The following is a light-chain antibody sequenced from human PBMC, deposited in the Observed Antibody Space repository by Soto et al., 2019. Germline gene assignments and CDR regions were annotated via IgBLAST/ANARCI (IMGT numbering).Light chain of an antibody. CDR2: GAA. V-gene: IGKV3-15*01. Sequence: ILMTQSPATLSLSHGEIATLSCRASQSVFSSLAWYQQKPGQAPRLLIYGAATRATGIPARFSGSGSGTEFTLTISSLQSEDFAVYFCQQYHNWPAFGQGTKVDTK. CDR1: QSVFSS. CDR3: QQYHNWPA. J-gene: IGKJ1*01.